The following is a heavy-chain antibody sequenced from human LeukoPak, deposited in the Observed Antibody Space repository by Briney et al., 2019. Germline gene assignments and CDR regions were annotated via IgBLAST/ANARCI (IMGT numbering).Heavy chain of an antibody. CDR1: GFTVSSNY. D-gene: IGHD6-13*01. J-gene: IGHJ2*01. V-gene: IGHV3-53*01. CDR3: ATARIAAARYFDL. CDR2: IYSGGST. Sequence: PGGSLRLSCAASGFTVSSNYMSWVRQAPGKGLEWVSVIYSGGSTYYADSVKGRFTISRDNSKNTLYLQMNSLRAEDTAVYYCATARIAAARYFDLRGRGTLVTVSS.